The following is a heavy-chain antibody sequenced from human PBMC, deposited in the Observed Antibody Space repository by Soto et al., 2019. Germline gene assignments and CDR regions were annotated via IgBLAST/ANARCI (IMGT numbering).Heavy chain of an antibody. D-gene: IGHD3-22*01. J-gene: IGHJ4*02. CDR1: GFTVSSNY. Sequence: PGGSLRLSCAASGFTVSSNYMSWVRQAPGKGLEWVSVIYSGGSTYYADSVKGRFTISRDNSKNTLYLQMNSLRAEDTAVYYCARVPFFSRYYDSSGYFDYWGQGTLVTVSS. CDR3: ARVPFFSRYYDSSGYFDY. CDR2: IYSGGST. V-gene: IGHV3-53*01.